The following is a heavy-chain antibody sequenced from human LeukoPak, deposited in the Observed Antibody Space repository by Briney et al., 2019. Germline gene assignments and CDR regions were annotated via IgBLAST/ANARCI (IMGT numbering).Heavy chain of an antibody. Sequence: GGSLRLSCAASGFTFRSYAMTWVRQAPGKGLEWVAVIRPDGSHISYVDPVKGRFTISRDNSNNMLYLQMSSLRAEDTALYYCLREVDWKYAFDYWGRGTLVTVSS. J-gene: IGHJ4*02. CDR1: GFTFRSYA. CDR3: LREVDWKYAFDY. V-gene: IGHV3-33*08. D-gene: IGHD1-7*01. CDR2: IRPDGSHI.